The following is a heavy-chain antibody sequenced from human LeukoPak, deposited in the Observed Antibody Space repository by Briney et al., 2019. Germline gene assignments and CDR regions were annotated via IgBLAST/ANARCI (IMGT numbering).Heavy chain of an antibody. J-gene: IGHJ4*02. Sequence: ASVKVSCKASGDTFITYGISWMRQAPEQGFEWMGWINPYNGNTNYAQKLQDRVTMTTDTSTSTAYMELRSLRSNDTAVYYCARGGVVTAIDYWGQGTLVTVSS. CDR1: GDTFITYG. D-gene: IGHD2-21*02. CDR3: ARGGVVTAIDY. V-gene: IGHV1-18*01. CDR2: INPYNGNT.